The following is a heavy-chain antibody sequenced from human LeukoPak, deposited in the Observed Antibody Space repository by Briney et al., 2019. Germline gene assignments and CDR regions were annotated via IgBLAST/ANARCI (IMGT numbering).Heavy chain of an antibody. V-gene: IGHV3-23*01. Sequence: PGRSLRLSCAVSGLTFSSYAMTWARQAPGKGLEWVSGISESGGDTYYVDSVKGRFTISRDNSRDTLYLQMNSLRAEDTAVYYCAKGLYTFDPWGQGTLVTVSS. CDR2: ISESGGDT. CDR3: AKGLYTFDP. CDR1: GLTFSSYA. D-gene: IGHD1-1*01. J-gene: IGHJ5*02.